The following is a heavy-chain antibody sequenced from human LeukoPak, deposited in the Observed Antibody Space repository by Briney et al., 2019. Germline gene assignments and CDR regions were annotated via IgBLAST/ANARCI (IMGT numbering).Heavy chain of an antibody. D-gene: IGHD2-8*01. V-gene: IGHV4-59*01. J-gene: IGHJ4*02. Sequence: SETLSLTCTVSGGSISSYYWSWIRQPPGKGLEWIGYIYYSGSTMYNPSLKSRVTISVDTSKKQFSLKLGSVTAADTAVYYCALGYCINGVCYGLDYWGQGTLVTVSS. CDR2: IYYSGST. CDR3: ALGYCINGVCYGLDY. CDR1: GGSISSYY.